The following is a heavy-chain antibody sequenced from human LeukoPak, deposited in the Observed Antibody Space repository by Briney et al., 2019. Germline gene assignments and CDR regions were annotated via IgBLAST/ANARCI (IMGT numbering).Heavy chain of an antibody. Sequence: PGGSLRLSCAASGFTFSSYRMNWVRQAPGKGLEWVSYISSSSSTIYYADSVKGRFTISRDNAKNSLYLQMNSLRAEDTAVYYCAKILSSGYYPRDYWGQGTLVTVSS. V-gene: IGHV3-48*01. CDR1: GFTFSSYR. D-gene: IGHD3-22*01. J-gene: IGHJ4*02. CDR3: AKILSSGYYPRDY. CDR2: ISSSSSTI.